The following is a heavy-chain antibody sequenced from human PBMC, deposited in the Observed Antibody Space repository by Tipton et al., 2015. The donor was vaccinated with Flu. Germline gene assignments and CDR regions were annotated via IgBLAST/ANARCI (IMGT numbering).Heavy chain of an antibody. CDR2: IYPGDSDT. V-gene: IGHV5-51*01. Sequence: VQLVQSGAEVKKPGESLKISCKGSGYSFTSYWIGWVRQMPGKGLEWMGIIYPGDSDTRYSPSFQGQVTISADKSISTAYLQWGGLRAAATAMYYGAGGYSGSGYGMDVWGQGTTVTVSS. CDR3: AGGYSGSGYGMDV. CDR1: GYSFTSYW. D-gene: IGHD6-6*01. J-gene: IGHJ6*02.